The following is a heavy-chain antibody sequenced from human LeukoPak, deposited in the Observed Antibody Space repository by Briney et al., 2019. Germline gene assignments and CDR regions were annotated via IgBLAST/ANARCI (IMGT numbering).Heavy chain of an antibody. J-gene: IGHJ3*02. Sequence: SETLSLTCTVSGGSINSRNYYCVWIRQSPGKGLERIGSRFYSGSTHYNPFLKRRVTISVDTSKSLFSLKLISVTAADTATYYCARSIAVALDALDIWGQGTKVTVSS. V-gene: IGHV4-39*01. CDR1: GGSINSRNYY. D-gene: IGHD6-19*01. CDR3: ARSIAVALDALDI. CDR2: RFYSGST.